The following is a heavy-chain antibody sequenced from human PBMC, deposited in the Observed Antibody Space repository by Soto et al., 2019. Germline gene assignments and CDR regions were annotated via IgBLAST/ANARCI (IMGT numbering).Heavy chain of an antibody. CDR3: TTEYIVVWGPPVDAFDI. V-gene: IGHV3-15*01. CDR2: IKSKTDGGTT. CDR1: GFTFSNAW. J-gene: IGHJ3*02. Sequence: EVQLVESGGGLVKPGGSLRLSCAASGFTFSNAWMSWVRQAPGKGLEWVGRIKSKTDGGTTDYAETVKGRFTISRDDSKNTLYLQINSLKTEDTAVYYCTTEYIVVWGPPVDAFDIWGQGTMVTVSS. D-gene: IGHD2-21*01.